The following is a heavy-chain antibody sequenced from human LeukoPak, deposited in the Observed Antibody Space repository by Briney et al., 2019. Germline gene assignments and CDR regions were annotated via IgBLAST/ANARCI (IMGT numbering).Heavy chain of an antibody. V-gene: IGHV3-74*03. J-gene: IGHJ5*02. CDR3: ARVFFAPFVPRGGGGQNWFDP. CDR1: GLTFSNAW. CDR2: INNDGSST. D-gene: IGHD2-21*01. Sequence: ESGGSLRLSCAVSGLTFSNAWMHWVRQAPGKGLVWVSRINNDGSSTTYADSVKGRFTISRDNAKNTLFLQMNSLRVDGTAVYYCARVFFAPFVPRGGGGQNWFDPWGQGALVTVSS.